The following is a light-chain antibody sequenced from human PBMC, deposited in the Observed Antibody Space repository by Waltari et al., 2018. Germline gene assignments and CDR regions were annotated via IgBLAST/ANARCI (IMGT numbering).Light chain of an antibody. CDR1: SSYVGGYNY. V-gene: IGLV2-11*01. J-gene: IGLJ3*02. CDR3: CSYAGSYPHWV. Sequence: QSALTQPRSVSGSPGQSVTISLPGTSSYVGGYNYVSWYQQYPSKAPKLLIYDVTRLPSGVPDRFSGSKSGNTASLTISGLQAEDEADYYCCSYAGSYPHWVFGGGTKLTVL. CDR2: DVT.